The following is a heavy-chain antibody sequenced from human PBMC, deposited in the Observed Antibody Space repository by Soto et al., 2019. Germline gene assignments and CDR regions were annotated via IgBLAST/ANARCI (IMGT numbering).Heavy chain of an antibody. CDR2: IIPIFGTA. CDR3: ASNVLRGGGLVY. D-gene: IGHD2-15*01. CDR1: GGTFSSYA. V-gene: IGHV1-69*12. J-gene: IGHJ4*02. Sequence: QVQLVQSGAEVKKPGSSVKVSCKASGGTFSSYAISWVRQAPGQGLEWMGGIIPIFGTANYAQKCQGRDXIXAXXSTWTAYKELSSLGSEDTGVYFGASNVLRGGGLVYWGQGTLVTGSS.